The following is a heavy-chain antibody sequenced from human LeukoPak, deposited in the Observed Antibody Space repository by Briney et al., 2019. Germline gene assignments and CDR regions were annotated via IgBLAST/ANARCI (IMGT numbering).Heavy chain of an antibody. Sequence: GGSLRLSCAASGFTVSSNYMSWVRQAPGGGLEWVSVIYSGGSTYYADSVKGRFTISRDNSKNTPYLQMNSLRAEDTAVYYCARAYQLLWEAYFDYWGQGTLVTVSS. V-gene: IGHV3-66*01. J-gene: IGHJ4*02. CDR1: GFTVSSNY. CDR2: IYSGGST. D-gene: IGHD2-2*01. CDR3: ARAYQLLWEAYFDY.